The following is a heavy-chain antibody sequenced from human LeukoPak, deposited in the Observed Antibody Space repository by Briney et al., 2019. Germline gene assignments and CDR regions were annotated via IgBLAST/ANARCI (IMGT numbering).Heavy chain of an antibody. D-gene: IGHD2-15*01. Sequence: PGGSLRLSCAASGFSFSAYWMTWVRQAPGTGREWVANINPAGSETYYVDPVKGRFSIYRDNAKNLVYLQMNSLRAEDTAVYHCARFGYVAAVDVWGQGTPVTVSS. CDR2: INPAGSET. J-gene: IGHJ4*02. CDR1: GFSFSAYW. CDR3: ARFGYVAAVDV. V-gene: IGHV3-7*01.